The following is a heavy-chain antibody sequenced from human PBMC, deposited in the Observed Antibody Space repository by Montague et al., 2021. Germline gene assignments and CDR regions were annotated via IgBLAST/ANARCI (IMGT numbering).Heavy chain of an antibody. CDR2: VSHGGRT. CDR1: RSLINSDYY. CDR3: ARSMRGTLRVAMIVYAFDI. D-gene: IGHD3-22*01. J-gene: IGHJ3*02. V-gene: IGHV4-38-2*02. Sequence: SETLSLTCTVSRSLINSDYYWGWIRQPPGKGLEWMGSVSHGGRTYYNPSLKSRVTISVDTSNNHFSLKLSSVTAADTAMYYCARSMRGTLRVAMIVYAFDIWGQGTMVTVSS.